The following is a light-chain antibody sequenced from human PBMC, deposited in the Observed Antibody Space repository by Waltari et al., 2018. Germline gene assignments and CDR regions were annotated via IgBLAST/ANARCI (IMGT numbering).Light chain of an antibody. CDR3: SLYMGSGIWV. CDR1: SGSLSSTSY. Sequence: QTVVTQEPSLLVSPGGTVTLTCALSSGSLSSTSYATWYQQTPGQAPRTLVYKGSSRSYGVPDRFSGSILGNEAALTITGAQADDESDYYCSLYMGSGIWVFGGGTKLTVL. J-gene: IGLJ3*02. V-gene: IGLV8-61*01. CDR2: KGS.